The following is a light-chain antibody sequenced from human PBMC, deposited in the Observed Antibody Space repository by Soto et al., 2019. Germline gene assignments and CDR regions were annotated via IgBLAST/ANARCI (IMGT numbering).Light chain of an antibody. J-gene: IGKJ1*01. Sequence: EVVMTQSPATLSVSPRERATLSCRASQNVGNNYLAWYQQKPGQAPRLLIYDASSRATGIPDRFSGSGSGTDFTLTIRRLEPEDFAVYYCQQYAYPPRTFGQGTKVEIK. CDR3: QQYAYPPRT. CDR2: DAS. CDR1: QNVGNNY. V-gene: IGKV3-20*01.